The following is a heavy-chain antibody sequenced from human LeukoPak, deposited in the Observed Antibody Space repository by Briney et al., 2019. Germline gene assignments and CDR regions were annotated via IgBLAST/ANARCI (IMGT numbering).Heavy chain of an antibody. CDR2: IIPIFGTA. V-gene: IGHV1-69*06. Sequence: GASVKVSCKASGGTFSSHAISWVRQAPGQGLEWMGGIIPIFGTANYAQKFQGRVTITADKSTSTAYMELSSLRSEDTAVYYCAREVPAAAGAFDIWGQGTMVTVSS. CDR1: GGTFSSHA. D-gene: IGHD2-2*01. CDR3: AREVPAAAGAFDI. J-gene: IGHJ3*02.